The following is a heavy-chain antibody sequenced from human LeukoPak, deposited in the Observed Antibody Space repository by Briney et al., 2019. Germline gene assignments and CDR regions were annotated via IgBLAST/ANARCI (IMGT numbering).Heavy chain of an antibody. V-gene: IGHV1-8*03. CDR1: RYTFTSYD. CDR3: ARGDFLSSTSCYTCGDGPYYYYYMDV. Sequence: ASVKVSCKASRYTFTSYDINWVRQATGQGLEWMGWMNPNSGNTGYAQKFHGRVTITRNTSISTAYMELSSLRSEDTAVYYCARGDFLSSTSCYTCGDGPYYYYYMDVWGKGTTVTVSS. J-gene: IGHJ6*03. D-gene: IGHD2-2*02. CDR2: MNPNSGNT.